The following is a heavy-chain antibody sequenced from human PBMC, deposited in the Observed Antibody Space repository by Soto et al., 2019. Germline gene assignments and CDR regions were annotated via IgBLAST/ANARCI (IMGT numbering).Heavy chain of an antibody. CDR1: GFSFTSYG. CDR2: ISSDGSNK. CDR3: AAGLYFFDY. V-gene: IGHV3-30*03. D-gene: IGHD6-13*01. J-gene: IGHJ4*02. Sequence: QVQLVESGGGVVHPGRSLTLSCAASGFSFTSYGMHWVRQAPGKGLDWVALISSDGSNKYYPDSVKGRFTISRDNSKNTLYLQMNSLRGEDTAVYYCAAGLYFFDYCGQGTLVTVSS.